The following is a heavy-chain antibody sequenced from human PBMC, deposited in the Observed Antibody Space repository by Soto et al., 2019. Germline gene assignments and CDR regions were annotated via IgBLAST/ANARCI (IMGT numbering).Heavy chain of an antibody. D-gene: IGHD6-19*01. J-gene: IGHJ6*02. CDR1: GFTFSSYA. Sequence: GGSLRLSCSASGFTFSSYAMHWVRQAPGKGLEYVSAISSNGGSTYYADSVKGRFTISRDNSKNTLYLQMSSLRAEDTAVYYCVEDETAASAVAGTRYYYGMDVWGQGTTVTVSS. CDR2: ISSNGGST. CDR3: VEDETAASAVAGTRYYYGMDV. V-gene: IGHV3-64D*06.